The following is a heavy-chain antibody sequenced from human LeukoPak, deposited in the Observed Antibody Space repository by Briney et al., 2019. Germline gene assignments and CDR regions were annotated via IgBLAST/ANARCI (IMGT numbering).Heavy chain of an antibody. Sequence: GGSLRLSCAASGFTVSSNYMSWVRQAPGKGLEWVSVIYSGGSTYYADSVKGRFTISRDNSKNTLYLQMNSLRAEDTAVYYCARGPLYYGSGSSFDYWGQGTLVTVSS. V-gene: IGHV3-66*01. CDR2: IYSGGST. CDR3: ARGPLYYGSGSSFDY. J-gene: IGHJ4*02. D-gene: IGHD3-10*01. CDR1: GFTVSSNY.